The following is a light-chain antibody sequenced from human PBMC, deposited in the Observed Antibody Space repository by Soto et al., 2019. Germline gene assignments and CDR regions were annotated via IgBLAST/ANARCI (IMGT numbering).Light chain of an antibody. CDR2: NNN. J-gene: IGLJ2*01. CDR3: AASDDSLSGVV. V-gene: IGLV1-47*02. Sequence: QSVLTQPPSASGTPGQRVTISCSGSSSNIGSNYVYWYQQLRATAPTLLMYNNNQRPSGVPARFSGSKSGPSASLAIRGLRSEDEADYYCAASDDSLSGVVFGGGTKLTVL. CDR1: SSNIGSNY.